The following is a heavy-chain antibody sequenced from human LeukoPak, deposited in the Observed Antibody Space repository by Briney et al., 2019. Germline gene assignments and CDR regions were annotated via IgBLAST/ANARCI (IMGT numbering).Heavy chain of an antibody. J-gene: IGHJ4*02. Sequence: SVKVSCKASGGTFSSYAISWVRQAPGQGLEWMGGIIPIFGTANYAQKFQGRVTITADESTSTAYMELSSLRSEDTAVYYCGRPFFNYYDSSDLFDYWGQGTLVTVSS. CDR1: GGTFSSYA. CDR2: IIPIFGTA. D-gene: IGHD3-22*01. V-gene: IGHV1-69*13. CDR3: GRPFFNYYDSSDLFDY.